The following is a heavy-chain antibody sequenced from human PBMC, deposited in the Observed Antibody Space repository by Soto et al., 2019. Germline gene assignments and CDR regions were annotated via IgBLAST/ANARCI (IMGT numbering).Heavy chain of an antibody. V-gene: IGHV4-30-2*01. Sequence: SETLSLTCAVSGGSISSGGYSWSWIRQPPGKGLEWIGYIYHSGSTYYNPSLKSRVTISVDRSKNQFSLKLSSVTAADTAVYYCARVYYDSSGYYSHFDYWCQGTLVTVSS. CDR3: ARVYYDSSGYYSHFDY. CDR2: IYHSGST. J-gene: IGHJ4*02. CDR1: GGSISSGGYS. D-gene: IGHD3-22*01.